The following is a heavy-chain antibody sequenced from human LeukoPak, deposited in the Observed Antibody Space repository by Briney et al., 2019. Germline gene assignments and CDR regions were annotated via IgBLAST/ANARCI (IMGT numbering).Heavy chain of an antibody. J-gene: IGHJ4*02. CDR3: ARGLHDY. CDR1: AFTISGYW. V-gene: IGHV3-7*01. CDR2: MTEDGNNE. D-gene: IGHD2-15*01. Sequence: GGSLRLSCAASAFTISGYWMNWVRQAPGKGLEWVASMTEDGNNEFYVDSVKGQFTISGDNAKNSLYLQMNSLRADDTAVYYCARGLHDYWGQGTLVTVS.